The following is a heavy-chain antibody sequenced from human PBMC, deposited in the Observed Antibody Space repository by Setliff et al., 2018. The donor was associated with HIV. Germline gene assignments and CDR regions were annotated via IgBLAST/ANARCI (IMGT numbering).Heavy chain of an antibody. Sequence: SETLSLTCTVSGGSISSSSYYWGWIRQPPGKGLQWIGSIYYRGSTYYNPSLKSRVTISVDTSKNQFSLKLRSVTAADTALYYCARGRYRSRWYASDHYYIDVWGKGTTVNVSS. CDR1: GGSISSSSYY. D-gene: IGHD6-13*01. CDR2: IYYRGST. J-gene: IGHJ6*03. CDR3: ARGRYRSRWYASDHYYIDV. V-gene: IGHV4-39*01.